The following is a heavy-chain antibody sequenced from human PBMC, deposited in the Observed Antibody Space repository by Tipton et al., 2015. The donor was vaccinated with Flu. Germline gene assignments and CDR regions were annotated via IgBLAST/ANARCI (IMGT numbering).Heavy chain of an antibody. J-gene: IGHJ6*02. CDR3: AKDLKKYCRGGSCYWDYYGMDV. D-gene: IGHD2-15*01. V-gene: IGHV3-21*01. CDR1: GFTLISHS. Sequence: SLRLSCVASGFTLISHSMSWVRQAPGKGLEWVSSISSSSNYIYYADSVKGRFTVSRDNAKNSLYLQMNSLSAEDTAVYYCAKDLKKYCRGGSCYWDYYGMDVWGQGTTVTVSS. CDR2: ISSSSNYI.